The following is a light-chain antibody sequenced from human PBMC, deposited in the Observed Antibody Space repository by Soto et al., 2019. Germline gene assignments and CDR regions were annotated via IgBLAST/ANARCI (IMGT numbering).Light chain of an antibody. CDR1: QGIGDT. V-gene: IGKV3-20*01. CDR3: QQYGSSPWT. CDR2: STS. J-gene: IGKJ1*01. Sequence: EIVLTQSPGTLSLSPGEGATLSCRASQGIGDTLAWYQQKPGQAPRLLIYSTSFRATGIPDRFSGSGSGADFTLTISRLEPEDFAVYYCQQYGSSPWTFGQGTKVDIK.